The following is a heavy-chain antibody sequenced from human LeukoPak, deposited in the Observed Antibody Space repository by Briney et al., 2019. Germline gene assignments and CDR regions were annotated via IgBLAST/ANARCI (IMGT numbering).Heavy chain of an antibody. CDR1: GGSISSSSYY. CDR3: ARGKSDYGDFHFDY. Sequence: SETLSLTCTVSGGSISSSSYYWGWIRQPPGKGLEWIGSIYYSGSTYYNPSLKSRVTISLDTSKNQFSLKLSSVTAADTAVYYCARGKSDYGDFHFDYWGQGTLVTVSS. J-gene: IGHJ4*02. CDR2: IYYSGST. D-gene: IGHD4-17*01. V-gene: IGHV4-39*07.